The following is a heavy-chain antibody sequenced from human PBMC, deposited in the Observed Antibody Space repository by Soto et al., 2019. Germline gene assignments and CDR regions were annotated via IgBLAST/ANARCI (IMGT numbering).Heavy chain of an antibody. V-gene: IGHV4-34*01. J-gene: IGHJ4*02. D-gene: IGHD6-19*01. CDR1: GGSFSDYY. Sequence: SXTLSLTCAIYGGSFSDYYWSWLLQPPGKGLEWIGEINHSGSTNYNPSLKSRVTISVDTSKNQFSLNLSSVTAADTAVYFCARLTPQWPYLDYWGQGTLVTVSS. CDR3: ARLTPQWPYLDY. CDR2: INHSGST.